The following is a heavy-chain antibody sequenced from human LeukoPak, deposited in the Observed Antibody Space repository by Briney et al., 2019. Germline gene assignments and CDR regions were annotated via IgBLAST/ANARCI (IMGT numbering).Heavy chain of an antibody. D-gene: IGHD3-3*01. J-gene: IGHJ6*02. CDR3: ARCEWHSDRYQYDGMDV. CDR1: VGTFSAYG. V-gene: IGHV1-69*13. Sequence: SVKVSCKASVGTFSAYGVNWVRQAPGQGLEWMGNIIPMYGATKYAQTFQGRLTIIADESAGTGYMELSSLKSDDTAIYYCARCEWHSDRYQYDGMDVWGQGTTVTVSS. CDR2: IIPMYGAT.